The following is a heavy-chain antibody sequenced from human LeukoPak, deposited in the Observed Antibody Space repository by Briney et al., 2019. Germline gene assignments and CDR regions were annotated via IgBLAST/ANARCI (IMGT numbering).Heavy chain of an antibody. Sequence: PGRSLRLSCAASGFTFRAFAMHWARQAPGKGLEWVAAISYDASNKYYAVSVRGRFTISRDNSRNTLFLQMNSLRADDTAVYYCASGTTDIVAEISDAFDIWGQGTVVTVSS. J-gene: IGHJ3*02. CDR1: GFTFRAFA. D-gene: IGHD5-12*01. CDR2: ISYDASNK. CDR3: ASGTTDIVAEISDAFDI. V-gene: IGHV3-30-3*01.